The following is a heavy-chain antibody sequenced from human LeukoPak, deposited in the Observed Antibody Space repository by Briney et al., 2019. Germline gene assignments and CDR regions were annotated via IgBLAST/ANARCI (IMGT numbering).Heavy chain of an antibody. CDR1: GFTFNDYA. CDR2: ISWDGST. J-gene: IGHJ6*02. Sequence: GGSLRLSCAASGFTFNDYAIHWVRQAPGRGLEWVSLISWDGSTYYADSVKGRFTISRDNSRNALYLQVSSLRTEDTALYYCATALRYGAFYYYYGMDVWGQGTTVTVSS. V-gene: IGHV3-43*02. D-gene: IGHD4-17*01. CDR3: ATALRYGAFYYYYGMDV.